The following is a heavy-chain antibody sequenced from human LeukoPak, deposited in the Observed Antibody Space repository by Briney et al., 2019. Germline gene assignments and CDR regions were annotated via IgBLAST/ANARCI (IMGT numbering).Heavy chain of an antibody. D-gene: IGHD3-22*01. CDR2: INSDGSST. J-gene: IGHJ3*02. V-gene: IGHV3-74*01. CDR1: GFIFSNYW. CDR3: AKDGSGYAFDI. Sequence: GGSLRLSCAASGFIFSNYWMHWARQVPGKGLVWVSRINSDGSSTNYADSVKGRFTISRDNSKNTLYLQMNSLRAEDTAVYYCAKDGSGYAFDIWGQGTMVTVSS.